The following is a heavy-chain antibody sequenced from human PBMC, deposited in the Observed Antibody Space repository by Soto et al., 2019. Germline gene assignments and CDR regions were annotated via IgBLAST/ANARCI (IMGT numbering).Heavy chain of an antibody. J-gene: IGHJ6*03. Sequence: ASVKVSCKASGYTFTSYGISWVRQAPGQGLEWMGWISAYNGNTNYAQKLQGRVTMTTDTSTSTAYMELRSLRSDDTAVYYCAGRHSTVVAYYYYMDVWGKGTTVTVSS. CDR2: ISAYNGNT. CDR1: GYTFTSYG. D-gene: IGHD2-15*01. V-gene: IGHV1-18*01. CDR3: AGRHSTVVAYYYYMDV.